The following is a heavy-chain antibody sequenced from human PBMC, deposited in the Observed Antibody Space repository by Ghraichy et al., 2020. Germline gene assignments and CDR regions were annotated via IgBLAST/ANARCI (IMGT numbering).Heavy chain of an antibody. CDR3: AKGEDGSPDY. CDR2: RSRDEKTK. D-gene: IGHD1-26*01. J-gene: IGHJ4*02. V-gene: IGHV3-30*18. CDR1: GFTFSRYG. Sequence: GGSLRLSCAASGFTFSRYGMHWVRQAPGKGLEWVALRSRDEKTKYYADSVKGRFTVSRDNSKNTLFLQMNNLSPEDTGMYYCAKGEDGSPDYWGQGTLVIVSS.